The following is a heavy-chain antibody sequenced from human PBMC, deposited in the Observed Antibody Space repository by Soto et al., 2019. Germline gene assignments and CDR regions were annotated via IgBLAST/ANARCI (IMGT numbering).Heavy chain of an antibody. Sequence: QVQVQQWGAGLLKPSETLSLTCVVNDGSFSGSYWSWIRQPPGKGLEWIGEINHSGTTSYNPSLKSRVTISIETSKNQVALRLTSVTAADTAVYYCARWDVGATTIVDHWGQGAQVTVSS. J-gene: IGHJ5*02. CDR2: INHSGTT. D-gene: IGHD1-26*01. CDR1: DGSFSGSY. CDR3: ARWDVGATTIVDH. V-gene: IGHV4-34*01.